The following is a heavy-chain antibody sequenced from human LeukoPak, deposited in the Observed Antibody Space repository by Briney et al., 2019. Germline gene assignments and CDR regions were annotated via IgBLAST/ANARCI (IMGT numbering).Heavy chain of an antibody. D-gene: IGHD3-10*01. CDR3: ASTLVRGVIAPFDY. CDR1: GGSISSSNW. V-gene: IGHV4-4*02. CDR2: IYHNGST. Sequence: PSETLSLTCAVSGGSISSSNWWSWVRQPPGKGLEWIGEIYHNGSTNYNPSLKSRVAISVDKSKNQFSLKLSSVTAADTAVYYCASTLVRGVIAPFDYWGQGTLVIVSS. J-gene: IGHJ4*02.